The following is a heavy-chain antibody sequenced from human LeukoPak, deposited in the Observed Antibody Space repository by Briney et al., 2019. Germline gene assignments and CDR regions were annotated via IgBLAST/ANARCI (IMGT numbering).Heavy chain of an antibody. CDR3: TRDRLDYCSSTSCYPYYYYYMDV. CDR1: GYTFTSYG. J-gene: IGHJ6*03. V-gene: IGHV1-18*01. D-gene: IGHD2-2*01. CDR2: LSAYNGNT. Sequence: GASVKVSCKASGYTFTSYGISWVRQAPGQGLEWMGWLSAYNGNTNYARKLQGRVTVTTDTSTSTAYMELRSLTSGDTAVYYCTRDRLDYCSSTSCYPYYYYYMDVWGKGTTVTVSS.